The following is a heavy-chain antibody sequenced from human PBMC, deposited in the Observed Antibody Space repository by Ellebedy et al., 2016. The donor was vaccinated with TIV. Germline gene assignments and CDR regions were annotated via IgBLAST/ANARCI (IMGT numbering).Heavy chain of an antibody. CDR2: INPNSGGT. CDR3: ARDYGNPTMVRGVIIYSRYGMDV. V-gene: IGHV1-2*02. D-gene: IGHD3-10*01. Sequence: AASVKVSCKASGYTFTGYYMHWVRQAPGQGLEWMGWINPNSGGTNYAQKFQGRVTMTRDTSISTAYMELSRLRSDDTAVYYCARDYGNPTMVRGVIIYSRYGMDVWGQGTTVTVSS. CDR1: GYTFTGYY. J-gene: IGHJ6*02.